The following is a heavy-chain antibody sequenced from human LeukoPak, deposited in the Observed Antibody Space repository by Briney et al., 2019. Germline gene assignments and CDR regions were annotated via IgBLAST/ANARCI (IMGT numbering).Heavy chain of an antibody. J-gene: IGHJ4*02. CDR2: IIPILGIA. CDR3: ARGKGYSSSWYYY. D-gene: IGHD6-13*01. V-gene: IGHV1-69*04. CDR1: GYTFTSFG. Sequence: ASVKVSCKTSGYTFTSFGISWVRQAPGQGLEWMGRIIPILGIANYAQKFQGRVTITADKSTSTAYMELSSLRSEDTAVYYCARGKGYSSSWYYYWGQGTLVTVSS.